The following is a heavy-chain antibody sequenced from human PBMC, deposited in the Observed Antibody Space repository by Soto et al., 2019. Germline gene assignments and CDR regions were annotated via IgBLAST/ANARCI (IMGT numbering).Heavy chain of an antibody. D-gene: IGHD4-17*01. CDR1: GYTFTSYG. CDR2: ISTYNGNT. CDR3: ARASGDYGLSEYFQH. V-gene: IGHV1-18*01. J-gene: IGHJ1*01. Sequence: QVQLVQSGGEVKKPGASVKVSCKASGYTFTSYGISWVRQAPGQGLEWMGWISTYNGNTNYAQKVQGRVTMTTDTSTRTAYMELRSLRSDDTAVYYCARASGDYGLSEYFQHGGQGTLVTVSS.